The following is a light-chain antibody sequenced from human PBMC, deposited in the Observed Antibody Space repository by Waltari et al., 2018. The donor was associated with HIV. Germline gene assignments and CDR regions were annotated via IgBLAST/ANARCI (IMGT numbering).Light chain of an antibody. CDR3: QQAKNFPHT. Sequence: DVRMIQSPSFVSASVGDSVTIICRASQPIGSSLAWYQHKPGRAPSLLVYCAAALHTGVPARFIGNGSGIDFTLSIANLQAEDFATYYCQQAKNFPHTFGGGTRVQ. J-gene: IGKJ4*01. CDR2: CAA. V-gene: IGKV1-12*01. CDR1: QPIGSS.